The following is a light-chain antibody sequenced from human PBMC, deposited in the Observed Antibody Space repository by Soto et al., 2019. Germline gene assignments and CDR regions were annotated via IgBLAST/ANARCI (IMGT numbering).Light chain of an antibody. CDR1: QSISSY. J-gene: IGKJ5*01. V-gene: IGKV1-39*01. CDR2: AAS. Sequence: IIQSCASLSALIRDRVTIDFRASQSISSYLNWYQQKPGKAPKLLIYAASSLQSGVPSRFSGSGSGTDFTLTISSLQPEDFATYYCQQSYSTPTFGQGTRPEV. CDR3: QQSYSTPT.